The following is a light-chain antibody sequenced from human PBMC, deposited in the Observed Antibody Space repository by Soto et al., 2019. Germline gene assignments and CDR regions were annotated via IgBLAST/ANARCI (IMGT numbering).Light chain of an antibody. CDR2: GNT. V-gene: IGLV1-40*01. J-gene: IGLJ1*01. CDR1: SSNIGAGSD. CDR3: QSYDCSRSPLYV. Sequence: QSVLTQPPSISGAPGQRVTISCTGSSSNIGAGSDVHWYHQLPGTAPKLLIYGNTNRPSGVPDRFSGSKSGTSASLAIAGLQTEDEADYYCQSYDCSRSPLYVFGTGTKVTVL.